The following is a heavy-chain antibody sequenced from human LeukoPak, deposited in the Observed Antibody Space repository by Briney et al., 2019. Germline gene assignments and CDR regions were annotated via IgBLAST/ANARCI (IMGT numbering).Heavy chain of an antibody. CDR3: ASWGYCSGGSCRTGQKYYYYYMDV. D-gene: IGHD2-15*01. Sequence: GASVKVSCKASGYTFTSYDINWVRQATGQGLEWMGWMNPNSGNTGYAQKFQGRVTITRDTSISTAYMELSSLRSEDTAVYYCASWGYCSGGSCRTGQKYYYYYMDVWGKGTTVTVSS. CDR1: GYTFTSYD. J-gene: IGHJ6*03. V-gene: IGHV1-8*03. CDR2: MNPNSGNT.